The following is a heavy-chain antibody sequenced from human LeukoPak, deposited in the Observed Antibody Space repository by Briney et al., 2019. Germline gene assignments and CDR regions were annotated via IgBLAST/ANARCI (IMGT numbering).Heavy chain of an antibody. CDR1: GFTFSDYY. V-gene: IGHV3-11*01. D-gene: IGHD1-26*01. CDR3: ARDLTSGSYLSGYWFDP. Sequence: GSLRLSCAASGFTFSDYYMSWIRQAPGKGLEWVSYISSSGSTIYYADSVKGRFTISRDNAKNSLYLQMNSLRAEDTAVYYCARDLTSGSYLSGYWFDPWGQGTLVTVSS. J-gene: IGHJ5*02. CDR2: ISSSGSTI.